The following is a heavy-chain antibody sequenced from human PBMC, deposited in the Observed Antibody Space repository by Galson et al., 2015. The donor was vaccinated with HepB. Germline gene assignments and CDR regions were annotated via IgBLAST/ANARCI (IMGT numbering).Heavy chain of an antibody. J-gene: IGHJ6*02. CDR2: ISGSGNSK. CDR3: ARSPRIHLWLGYGMDV. CDR1: GLTFSSYA. Sequence: SLRLSCAASGLTFSSYAMSWVRQAPGKGLEWVSAISGSGNSKYYADSVKGRFTISRDNSKNTLYVQMNSLRDEDTAVYYCARSPRIHLWLGYGMDVWGQGTTVTVSS. V-gene: IGHV3-23*01. D-gene: IGHD5-18*01.